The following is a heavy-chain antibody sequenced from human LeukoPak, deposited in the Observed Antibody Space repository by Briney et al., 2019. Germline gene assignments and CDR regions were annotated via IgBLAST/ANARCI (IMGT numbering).Heavy chain of an antibody. CDR2: INHSGST. V-gene: IGHV4-34*01. CDR1: GGSFSGYY. CDR3: GRAQPYSSGWYDAFDI. Sequence: SETLSLTCAVYGGSFSGYYWSWIRQPPGKGLEWIGEINHSGSTNYNPSLKSRVTISVDTSKNQFSLKLSSVTAADTAVYYCGRAQPYSSGWYDAFDIWGQGTMVTVSS. D-gene: IGHD6-19*01. J-gene: IGHJ3*02.